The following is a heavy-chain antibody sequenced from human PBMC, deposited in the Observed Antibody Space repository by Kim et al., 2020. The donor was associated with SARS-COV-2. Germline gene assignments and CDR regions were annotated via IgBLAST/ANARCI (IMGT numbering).Heavy chain of an antibody. V-gene: IGHV4-34*01. J-gene: IGHJ4*02. CDR2: ST. CDR3: ATDGYSALDY. D-gene: IGHD5-18*01. Sequence: STNYNTSLKSRVTISVDTSKNQFSLKLSSVTAADTAVYYCATDGYSALDYWGQGTLVTVSS.